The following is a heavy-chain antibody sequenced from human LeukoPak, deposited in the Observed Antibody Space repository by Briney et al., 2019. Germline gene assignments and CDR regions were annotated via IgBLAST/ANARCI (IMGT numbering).Heavy chain of an antibody. CDR3: ARGGGVAVAGTGSFDY. CDR1: GGSFSGYY. Sequence: KPSETLSLTCAVCGGSFSGYYWSWIRQPPGKGLEWIGEINHSGSTNYNPSLKSRVTISVDTSKNQFSLKLSSVTAADTAVYYCARGGGVAVAGTGSFDYWGQGTLVTVSS. D-gene: IGHD6-19*01. J-gene: IGHJ4*02. CDR2: INHSGST. V-gene: IGHV4-34*01.